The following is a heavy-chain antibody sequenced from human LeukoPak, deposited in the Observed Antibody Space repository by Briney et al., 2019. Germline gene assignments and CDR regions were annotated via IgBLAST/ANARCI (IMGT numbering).Heavy chain of an antibody. CDR3: ARDLWFGEPLGAFDI. CDR1: GGSISSYY. Sequence: SETLSLTCTVSGGSISSYYWSWIRQPPGKGLEWIGYIYYSGSTNYYPSLKSRVTISVDTSKNQFSLKLSSVTAADTAAYYCARDLWFGEPLGAFDIWGQGTMVTVSS. CDR2: IYYSGST. V-gene: IGHV4-59*01. J-gene: IGHJ3*02. D-gene: IGHD3-10*01.